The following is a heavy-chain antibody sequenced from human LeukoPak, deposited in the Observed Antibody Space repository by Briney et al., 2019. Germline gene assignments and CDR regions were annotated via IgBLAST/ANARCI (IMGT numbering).Heavy chain of an antibody. CDR3: EKARYIVGATKSLDY. J-gene: IGHJ4*02. CDR2: ISGNSGSS. D-gene: IGHD1-26*01. CDR1: GFTFSSYA. Sequence: QPGGSLRLSCAASGFTFSSYAMTWVRQAPGNGLEWVSAISGNSGSSYYADSVKGRFTISRDNSKNTLYLQMNSLRAEDTAVYYCEKARYIVGATKSLDYWGQGTLVTVSP. V-gene: IGHV3-23*01.